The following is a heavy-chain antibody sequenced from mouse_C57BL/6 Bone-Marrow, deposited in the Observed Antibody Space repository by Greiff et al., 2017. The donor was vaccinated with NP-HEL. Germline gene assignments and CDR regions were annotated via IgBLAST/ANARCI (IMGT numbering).Heavy chain of an antibody. Sequence: EVQLQQSGPELVKPGASVKISCKASGYSFTGYYMNWVKQSPEKSLEWIGEINPSTGGTTYNQKFKAKATLTVDKSSSTAYMQLKSLTSEDSAVYYCARRRNYYGSRRGYVDYWGQGTTLTVSS. D-gene: IGHD1-1*01. CDR2: INPSTGGT. J-gene: IGHJ2*01. V-gene: IGHV1-42*01. CDR1: GYSFTGYY. CDR3: ARRRNYYGSRRGYVDY.